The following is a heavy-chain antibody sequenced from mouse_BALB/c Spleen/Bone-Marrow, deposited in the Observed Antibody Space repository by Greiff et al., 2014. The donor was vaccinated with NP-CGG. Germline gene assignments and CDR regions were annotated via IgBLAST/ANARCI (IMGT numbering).Heavy chain of an antibody. CDR3: ARWGLSYWYFDV. CDR1: GYTFTSYW. J-gene: IGHJ1*01. V-gene: IGHV1S81*02. D-gene: IGHD3-1*01. Sequence: VQLQQSGAELVKPGASVKLSCKASGYTFTSYWMHWVKQRPGQGLEWIGEINPSNGRTNYNEKFKSKATLTVDKSSSTAYIQLSSLTSEDSAVYYCARWGLSYWYFDVWGAGTTVTVSS. CDR2: INPSNGRT.